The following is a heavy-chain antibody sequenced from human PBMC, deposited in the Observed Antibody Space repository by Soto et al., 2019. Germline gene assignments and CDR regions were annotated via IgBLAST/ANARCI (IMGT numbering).Heavy chain of an antibody. CDR3: AKDQNYDFWSGQPQGYYYYGMDV. Sequence: GGSLRLSCVGSGYTFSPYWMSWVRQAPGKGLEWVSRINSEGTFTPYADSVKGRFTISRDNSKNTLYLQMNSLRAEDTAVYYCAKDQNYDFWSGQPQGYYYYGMDVWGQGTTVTVSS. V-gene: IGHV3-74*01. CDR1: GYTFSPYW. D-gene: IGHD3-3*01. J-gene: IGHJ6*02. CDR2: INSEGTFT.